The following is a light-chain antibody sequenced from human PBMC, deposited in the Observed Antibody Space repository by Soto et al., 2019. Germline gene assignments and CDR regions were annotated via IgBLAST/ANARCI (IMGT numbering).Light chain of an antibody. Sequence: DIQMTQSPSTLSASIGERVTITCRASQSINSWLAWHQQKPGKAPKLLIYKASYLESGVPSRFSGSSSGTEFTLTISNLQPDDFATYYCQQYHAFPGTFGQGTRVEIK. J-gene: IGKJ1*01. CDR1: QSINSW. CDR3: QQYHAFPGT. CDR2: KAS. V-gene: IGKV1-5*03.